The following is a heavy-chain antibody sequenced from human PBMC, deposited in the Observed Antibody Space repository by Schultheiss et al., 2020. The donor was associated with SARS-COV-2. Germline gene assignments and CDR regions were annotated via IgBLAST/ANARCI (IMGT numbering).Heavy chain of an antibody. V-gene: IGHV3-74*01. D-gene: IGHD3-9*01. Sequence: GGSLRLSCAASGFTFSSYWMHWVRQAPGRGLVWVSRINSDGSSTSYADSVKGRFTISRDNSKNTLYLQMNSLRAEDTAVYYCAKDLAVYDILTGYYTGDYYYYGMDVWGQGTTVTVSS. CDR1: GFTFSSYW. CDR3: AKDLAVYDILTGYYTGDYYYYGMDV. J-gene: IGHJ6*02. CDR2: INSDGSST.